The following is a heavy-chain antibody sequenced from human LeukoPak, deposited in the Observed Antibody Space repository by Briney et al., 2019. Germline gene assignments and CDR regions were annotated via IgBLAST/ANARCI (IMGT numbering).Heavy chain of an antibody. D-gene: IGHD3-10*01. CDR3: AKRATMVRGISGNWFDP. J-gene: IGHJ5*02. Sequence: PGGSLRLSCAASGFTFSSYAMSWVRQAPGKGLEWVSAISGSGGSTYYADSVKGRFTISRDNSKNTLYLQMNGLRAEDTAVYYCAKRATMVRGISGNWFDPWGQGTLVTVSS. CDR1: GFTFSSYA. V-gene: IGHV3-23*01. CDR2: ISGSGGST.